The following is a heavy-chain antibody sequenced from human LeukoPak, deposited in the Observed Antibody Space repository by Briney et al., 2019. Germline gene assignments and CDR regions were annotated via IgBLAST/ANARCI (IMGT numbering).Heavy chain of an antibody. CDR1: GFTVSSNY. J-gene: IGHJ4*02. Sequence: PGGSLRLSCAASGFTVSSNYMSWVRQAPEKGLEWVSLINIGGSTYYADSVKGRFTISRDNSKNTVYLQMNSLRVEDTAIYYCARGQEFDDGVFDSWGQGTLVTVSS. D-gene: IGHD1-1*01. CDR2: INIGGST. CDR3: ARGQEFDDGVFDS. V-gene: IGHV3-53*01.